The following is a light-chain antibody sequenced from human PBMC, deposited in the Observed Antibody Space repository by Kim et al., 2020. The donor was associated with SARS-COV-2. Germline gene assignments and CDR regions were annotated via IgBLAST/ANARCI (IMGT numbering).Light chain of an antibody. CDR3: SSYTTSSTLV. CDR1: SSDVVGDDY. Sequence: GKTITISGTETSSDVVGDDYVAWYQQHPGKAPKLIIYDVRTRPSGVSYRFSGSKSGNTASLTISGLQADDEADYYFSSYTTSSTLVFGGGTQLTVL. V-gene: IGLV2-14*04. J-gene: IGLJ2*01. CDR2: DVR.